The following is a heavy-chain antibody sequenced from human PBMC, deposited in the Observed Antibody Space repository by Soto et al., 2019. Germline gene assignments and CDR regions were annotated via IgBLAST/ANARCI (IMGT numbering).Heavy chain of an antibody. J-gene: IGHJ4*02. CDR3: AKGFDYGDTKHIDH. D-gene: IGHD4-17*01. Sequence: GGSLSLSCAASGFGFSTHALTWVRQAPGEGLEWLSSITNTGLTTHYADSVKGRFTISRENSRNTLQLQMNNLRVDDTAIYYCAKGFDYGDTKHIDHWGQGTLVTVAS. CDR1: GFGFSTHA. CDR2: ITNTGLTT. V-gene: IGHV3-23*01.